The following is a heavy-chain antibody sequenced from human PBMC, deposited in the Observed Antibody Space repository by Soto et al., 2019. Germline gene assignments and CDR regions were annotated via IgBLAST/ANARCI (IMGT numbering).Heavy chain of an antibody. J-gene: IGHJ4*02. CDR3: ARQMYYDILTGYPDFDY. D-gene: IGHD3-9*01. V-gene: IGHV1-18*01. CDR1: GYTFTSYG. Sequence: ASVKVSCKASGYTFTSYGISWVRQAPGQGLEWMGWISAYNGNTNYAQKLQGRVTMTTDTSTSTAYMELRSLRSDDTAVYYCARQMYYDILTGYPDFDYWGQGTLVTV. CDR2: ISAYNGNT.